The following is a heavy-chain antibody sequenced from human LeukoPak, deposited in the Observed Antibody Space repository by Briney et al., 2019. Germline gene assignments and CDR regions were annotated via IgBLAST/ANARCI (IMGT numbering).Heavy chain of an antibody. CDR1: GGSISSGDYY. J-gene: IGHJ4*02. D-gene: IGHD3-16*01. CDR2: IYYSGST. CDR3: ARVGHVSLGYFDY. V-gene: IGHV4-30-4*08. Sequence: PSETLSLTCTVSGGSISSGDYYWSWIRQSPGKGLEWIGYIYYSGSTYYNPSLKSRVTISVDTSKNQFPLKLSSVTAADTAVYYCARVGHVSLGYFDYWGQGTLVTVSS.